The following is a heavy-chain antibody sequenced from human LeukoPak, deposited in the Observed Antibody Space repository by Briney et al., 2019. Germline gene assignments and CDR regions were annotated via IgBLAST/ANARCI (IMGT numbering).Heavy chain of an antibody. Sequence: GGSLRLSCAASGFTFSSYWMSWVRQAPGKGLEWVANIKQDGSEKYYVDSVKGRFTISRDNAKHSLYLQMNSLRAEDTAVYYCARDPRITIFGVVTRSFDIWGQGTMVTVSS. CDR3: ARDPRITIFGVVTRSFDI. V-gene: IGHV3-7*01. D-gene: IGHD3-3*01. J-gene: IGHJ3*02. CDR1: GFTFSSYW. CDR2: IKQDGSEK.